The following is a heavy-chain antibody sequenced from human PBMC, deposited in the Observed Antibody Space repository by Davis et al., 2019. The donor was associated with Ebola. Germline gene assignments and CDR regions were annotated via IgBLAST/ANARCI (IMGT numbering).Heavy chain of an antibody. D-gene: IGHD1-1*01. CDR3: ARAVHVTPNWFDP. V-gene: IGHV4-31*03. J-gene: IGHJ5*02. CDR2: IHYSGST. CDR1: DGSISSGGDY. Sequence: SETLSLTCSVSDGSISSGGDYWSWIRQHPGKGLEWIGHIHYSGSTYYNPSLKSRVIISVDTSKNQFSLRLNSVTDADTAVYYCARAVHVTPNWFDPWGQGALVTVSA.